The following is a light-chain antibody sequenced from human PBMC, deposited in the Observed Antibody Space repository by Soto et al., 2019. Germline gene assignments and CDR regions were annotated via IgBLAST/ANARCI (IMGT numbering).Light chain of an antibody. J-gene: IGKJ5*01. CDR3: QQYKNWPPIT. CDR2: GAS. CDR1: QSVSSN. Sequence: EIVLTQSPATLSVSPGERATLSCRASQSVSSNLAWYQQKPDQAPRLLIYGASTRATGIPARFSGSGSGTEFTLTISSLQSEDFAVYYCQQYKNWPPITFGQGTRLEIK. V-gene: IGKV3-15*01.